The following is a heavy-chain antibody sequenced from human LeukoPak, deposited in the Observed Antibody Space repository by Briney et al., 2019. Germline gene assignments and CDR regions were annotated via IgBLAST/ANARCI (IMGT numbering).Heavy chain of an antibody. Sequence: PGGSLRLSCAASRFTFNTYWMHWVRHAPGKGLVWVSRIDSDGNSTAYADSVKGRFTISRDNAKNTLYLQMNSLRAEDTAVYYCASEGTTGTTWGPDYWGQGTLVTVSS. D-gene: IGHD1-1*01. CDR3: ASEGTTGTTWGPDY. CDR2: IDSDGNST. V-gene: IGHV3-74*01. J-gene: IGHJ4*02. CDR1: RFTFNTYW.